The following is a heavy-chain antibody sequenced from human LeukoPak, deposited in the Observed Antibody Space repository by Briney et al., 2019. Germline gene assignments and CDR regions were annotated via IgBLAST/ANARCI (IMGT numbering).Heavy chain of an antibody. V-gene: IGHV4-59*12. D-gene: IGHD3-22*01. J-gene: IGHJ4*02. CDR1: GGSISSYY. Sequence: PSETLSLTCTVSGGSISSYYWSWIRQPPGKGLEWIGYIYYSGSTNYNPSLKSRVTISVDTSKNQFSLKLSSVTAADTAVYYCAREEDDSSGFDNWGQGTLVTVSS. CDR2: IYYSGST. CDR3: AREEDDSSGFDN.